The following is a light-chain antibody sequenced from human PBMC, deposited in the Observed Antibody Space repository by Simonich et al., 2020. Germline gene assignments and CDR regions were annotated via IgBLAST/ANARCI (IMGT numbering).Light chain of an antibody. CDR1: SSNIGSNY. Sequence: QSVLTQPPSASGTPGQRVTISCSGSSSNIGSNYVYWYQQLPGTAPKLLIYRTNQRPSGAPDRFSGSKSGTSASLAISGLRSEDEADYYCAAWDDSLSGSWVFGGGTKLTVL. V-gene: IGLV1-47*01. CDR2: RTN. J-gene: IGLJ3*02. CDR3: AAWDDSLSGSWV.